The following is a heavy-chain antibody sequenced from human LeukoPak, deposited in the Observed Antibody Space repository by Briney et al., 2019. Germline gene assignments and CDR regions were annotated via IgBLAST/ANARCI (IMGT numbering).Heavy chain of an antibody. CDR1: GFTFCRYA. Sequence: GGSLRLSCAASGFTFCRYAMSWVRQAPGEGLEWGSVISGRGGNTYYADSVKGRFTISRDNSKNMLYLQMNSLRAEDTALYYCAKGNRELMEYVTLIGAYDSWGHGTLVTVSS. CDR3: AKGNRELMEYVTLIGAYDS. J-gene: IGHJ5*01. D-gene: IGHD2-8*01. V-gene: IGHV3-23*01. CDR2: ISGRGGNT.